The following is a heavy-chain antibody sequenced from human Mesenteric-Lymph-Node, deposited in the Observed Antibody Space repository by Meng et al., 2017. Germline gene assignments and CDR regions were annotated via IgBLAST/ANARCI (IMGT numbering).Heavy chain of an antibody. CDR1: GYTLTELS. CDR2: INPNSGAT. CDR3: AREINGYHWDY. D-gene: IGHD5-18*01. J-gene: IGHJ4*02. Sequence: ASVKVSCKVSGYTLTELSMHWVRQAPGQGLEWMGWINPNSGATNYAQKFQGRVTMTRDTSISTAYMELSSLRSDDTAVYYCAREINGYHWDYWGQGTLVTVSS. V-gene: IGHV1-2*02.